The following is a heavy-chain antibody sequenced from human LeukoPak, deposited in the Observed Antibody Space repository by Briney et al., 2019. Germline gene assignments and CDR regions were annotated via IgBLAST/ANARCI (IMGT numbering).Heavy chain of an antibody. Sequence: ASMKVSCKASGYSFTDYHMHWVRQAPGQGLEWMGWINPYSGDTNYAQKFQGRVTMTRDTSISTAYMELSRLSSDDTAVFYCARVGGYCTTTSCSYGLDVWGQGTTVTVSS. D-gene: IGHD2-2*01. CDR1: GYSFTDYH. J-gene: IGHJ6*02. CDR2: INPYSGDT. V-gene: IGHV1-2*02. CDR3: ARVGGYCTTTSCSYGLDV.